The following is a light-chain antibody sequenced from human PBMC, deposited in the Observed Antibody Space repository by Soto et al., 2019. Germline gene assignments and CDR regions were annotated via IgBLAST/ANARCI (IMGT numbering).Light chain of an antibody. CDR3: QQYYSTPYS. V-gene: IGKV4-1*01. CDR2: WAS. Sequence: DIVMTQSPDSLAVSLGERATINCKSSQSVLYSSNTKNYLAWYQQKPGQPPKLLIYWASTRESRVPDRFSGSGSGTDFTLTSSSLQAEDGAVYYGQQYYSTPYSFGQGTKLEIK. CDR1: QSVLYSSNTKNY. J-gene: IGKJ2*01.